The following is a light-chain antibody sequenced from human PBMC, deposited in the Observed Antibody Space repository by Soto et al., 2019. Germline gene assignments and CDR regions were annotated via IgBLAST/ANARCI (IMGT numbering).Light chain of an antibody. V-gene: IGLV2-14*01. CDR2: DVS. Sequence: QSALTQPASVSGSPGQSITISCTGTSSDVGGYNYVSWYQQHPGKAPKLMIYDVSNRPSGVSNRFSGSKSGNTASLTISGLQAEDEADYYGSSYTGSSTYVVFGGGTKLTVL. J-gene: IGLJ2*01. CDR3: SSYTGSSTYVV. CDR1: SSDVGGYNY.